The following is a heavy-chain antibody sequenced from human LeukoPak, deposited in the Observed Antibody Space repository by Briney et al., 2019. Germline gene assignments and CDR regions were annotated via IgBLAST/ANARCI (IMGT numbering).Heavy chain of an antibody. CDR2: IYYSGST. J-gene: IGHJ4*02. V-gene: IGHV4-39*01. CDR1: GGSISSSNYY. CDR3: AHLSHVFVVIS. Sequence: NPSGTLSLTCTVSGGSISSSNYYWGWIRQPPGKGLEWIGSIYYSGSTYYNPSLKSRVTISVDTSKNQFSLKLSSVTAADTAVYYCAHLSHVFVVISWGQGTLVTVSS. D-gene: IGHD3-22*01.